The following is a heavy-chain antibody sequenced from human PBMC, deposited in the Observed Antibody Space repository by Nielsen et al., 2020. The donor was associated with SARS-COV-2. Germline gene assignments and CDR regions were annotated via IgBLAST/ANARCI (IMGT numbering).Heavy chain of an antibody. CDR1: GYTFTSYA. V-gene: IGHV1-3*01. J-gene: IGHJ4*02. D-gene: IGHD2-2*01. CDR2: INAGNGNT. CDR3: ARRSSTREYYFDY. Sequence: ASVKVSCKASGYTFTSYAMHWVRQAPGQRLEWMGWINAGNGNTKYSQKFQGRVTITRDTSASTAYMELSSLRSEDTAVYYCARRSSTREYYFDYWGQGILVTVSS.